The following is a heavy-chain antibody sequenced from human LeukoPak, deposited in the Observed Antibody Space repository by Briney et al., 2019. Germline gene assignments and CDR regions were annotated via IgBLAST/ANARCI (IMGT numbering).Heavy chain of an antibody. CDR1: GFTFNNYE. Sequence: GGSLRLSCAASGFTFNNYEMNWVRQAPGKGLECVSYISSSGITIYYADSVKGRFTISRDSAKNSLYLQMNSLRAEDTAVYFCARGGFWSGYYNYYGMDVWGQGTTVTVSS. J-gene: IGHJ6*02. CDR2: ISSSGITI. D-gene: IGHD3-3*01. V-gene: IGHV3-48*03. CDR3: ARGGFWSGYYNYYGMDV.